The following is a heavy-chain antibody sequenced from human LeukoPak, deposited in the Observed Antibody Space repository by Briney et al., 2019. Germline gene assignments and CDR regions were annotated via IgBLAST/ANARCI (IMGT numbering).Heavy chain of an antibody. V-gene: IGHV1-2*02. J-gene: IGHJ3*02. CDR1: GYTFTGYY. CDR3: ARAMYYDYVWGSSPSAFDI. Sequence: GASVKVSCKASGYTFTGYYMHWVRQAPGQGLEWMGWINPNSGGTNYAQKSQGRVTMTRDTSISTAYMELSRLRSDDTAVYYCARAMYYDYVWGSSPSAFDIWGQGTMVTVSS. CDR2: INPNSGGT. D-gene: IGHD3-16*01.